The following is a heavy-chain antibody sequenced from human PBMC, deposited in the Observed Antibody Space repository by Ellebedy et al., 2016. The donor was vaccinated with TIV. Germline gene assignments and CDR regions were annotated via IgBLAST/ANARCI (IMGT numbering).Heavy chain of an antibody. CDR2: INPNTGDT. J-gene: IGHJ4*02. V-gene: IGHV1-2*05. CDR1: GYTFTDYY. CDR3: ARRSLSGFDY. Sequence: AASVKVSCKTSGYTFTDYYIHWVRQAPGQGLEWMGRINPNTGDTNSAQQFQGRVTMTRDTSVTTAYMELSSLRSDDTVVYYCARRSLSGFDYWGQGTLVTVSS. D-gene: IGHD2/OR15-2a*01.